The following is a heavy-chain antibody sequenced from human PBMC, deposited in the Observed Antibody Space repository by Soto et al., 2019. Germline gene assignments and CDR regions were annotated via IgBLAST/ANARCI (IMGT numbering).Heavy chain of an antibody. CDR1: GGTFSSYA. CDR2: IIPIFGTA. CDR3: ARVGGGYYYDSSGYFNY. J-gene: IGHJ4*02. Sequence: GASVKVSCEASGGTFSSYAISWVRQAPGQGLEWMGGIIPIFGTANYAQKFQGRVTITADESTSTAYMELSSLRSEDTAVYYCARVGGGYYYDSSGYFNYWGQGTLVTVSS. V-gene: IGHV1-69*13. D-gene: IGHD3-22*01.